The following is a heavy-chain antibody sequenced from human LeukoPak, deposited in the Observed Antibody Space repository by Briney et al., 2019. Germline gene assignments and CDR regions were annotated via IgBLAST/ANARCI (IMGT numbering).Heavy chain of an antibody. V-gene: IGHV3-11*01. J-gene: IGHJ3*02. CDR3: ARASTGSDAFDI. D-gene: IGHD1-14*01. CDR2: ISSSGSTI. Sequence: GGSLRLSCAVSGITLSNYGMSWIRQAPGKGLEWVSYISSSGSTIYYADSVKGRFTISRDNAKNSLYLQMNSLRAEDTAVYYCARASTGSDAFDIWGQGTMVTVSS. CDR1: GITLSNYG.